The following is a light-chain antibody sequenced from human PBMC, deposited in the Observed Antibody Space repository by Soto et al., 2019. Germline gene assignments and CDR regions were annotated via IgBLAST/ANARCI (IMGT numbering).Light chain of an antibody. CDR1: QSISSY. CDR3: QQSYTTPFT. CDR2: AES. Sequence: DIQMTQSPSSLSASVGDRVTITCRASQSISSYLNWYQQKPGKAPKLLIYAESSLQSGGPSRFSGSGSGTDFTLTIRSLQPEDFATYYCQQSYTTPFTFGPGTKVHIK. J-gene: IGKJ3*01. V-gene: IGKV1-39*01.